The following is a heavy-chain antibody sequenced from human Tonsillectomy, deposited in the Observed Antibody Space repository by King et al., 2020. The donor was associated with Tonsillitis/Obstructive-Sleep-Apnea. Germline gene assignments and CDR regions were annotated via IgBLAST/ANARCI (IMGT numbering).Heavy chain of an antibody. Sequence: VQLQESGPGLVKPSETLSLTCTVSGGSISSHFWSWIRQSPGKGLDSIGYIFYSGSTNYNPSLKSRVTISVDTSKNQFSLKLSSVTAADTAVYYCARVANNGYSFDYWGQGTLVTVSS. CDR3: ARVANNGYSFDY. D-gene: IGHD1/OR15-1a*01. CDR2: IFYSGST. V-gene: IGHV4-59*08. CDR1: GGSISSHF. J-gene: IGHJ4*02.